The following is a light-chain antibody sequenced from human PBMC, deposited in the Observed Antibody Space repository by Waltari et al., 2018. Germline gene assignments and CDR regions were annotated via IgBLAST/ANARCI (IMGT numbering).Light chain of an antibody. CDR1: QGLPSW. V-gene: IGKV1D-12*01. Sequence: DIQMTQTPSSVSASVGDRVTITCRAPQGLPSWIVWYQQQPGKAPRLLIYAASTLESGVPSRFSGSGSGTGFSRTISRRQTEDVGTYYCQQAHNGSVGQGTKVEIK. J-gene: IGKJ1*01. CDR3: QQAHNGS. CDR2: AAS.